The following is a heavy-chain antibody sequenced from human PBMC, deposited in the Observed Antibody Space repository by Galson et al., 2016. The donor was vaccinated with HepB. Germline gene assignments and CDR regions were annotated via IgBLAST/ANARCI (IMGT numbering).Heavy chain of an antibody. V-gene: IGHV5-51*03. J-gene: IGHJ5*02. CDR1: GYSFTHFW. CDR3: ARRSCSAASGLDP. CDR2: IYPGDSDT. Sequence: QSGAEVKKPGESLKISCQGSGYSFTHFWIGWVRQMPGNGLEWVGIIYPGDSDTRYSPSIEGQVTISAYKSVSTVYLQWSSLKASDTATYYGARRSCSAASGLDPWGQGTQVSVSS. D-gene: IGHD3-3*01.